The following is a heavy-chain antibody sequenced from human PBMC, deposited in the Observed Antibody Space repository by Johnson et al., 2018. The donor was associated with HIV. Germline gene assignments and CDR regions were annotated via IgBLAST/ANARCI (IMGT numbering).Heavy chain of an antibody. D-gene: IGHD3-9*01. CDR1: GFTVMSHY. V-gene: IGHV3-66*02. CDR3: AREEGTDILTRGDAFDI. J-gene: IGHJ3*02. Sequence: VQLVESGGGSVQPGGSLRLSCAASGFTVMSHYMTWVRQAPGKGLEWVSVIYDGDTTYYTDSVQGRFTISRDDSNNTLYLQMNSLRPDDSAVYYCAREEGTDILTRGDAFDIWGQGTMVTVSS. CDR2: IYDGDTT.